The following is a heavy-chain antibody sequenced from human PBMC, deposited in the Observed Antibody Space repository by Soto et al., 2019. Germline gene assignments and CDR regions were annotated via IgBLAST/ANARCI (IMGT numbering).Heavy chain of an antibody. Sequence: PGGSLRLSCAASGFTFDDYAMHWVRQAPGKGLEWVSGISWNSGSIGYADSVKGRFTISRDNAKNSLYLQMNSLRAEDTALYYCAKDITPTLQLGAQTIDTPDAFDIWGQGTMVTVSS. J-gene: IGHJ3*02. V-gene: IGHV3-9*01. CDR2: ISWNSGSI. CDR3: AKDITPTLQLGAQTIDTPDAFDI. D-gene: IGHD1-1*01. CDR1: GFTFDDYA.